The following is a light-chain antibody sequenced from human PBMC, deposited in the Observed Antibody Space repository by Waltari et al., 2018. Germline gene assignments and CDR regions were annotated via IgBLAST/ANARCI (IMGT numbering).Light chain of an antibody. CDR1: TSDVGSYDI. J-gene: IGLJ1*01. CDR3: CSYAGRGTYV. V-gene: IGLV2-23*02. Sequence: QSALTQPASVSGTPGQSITISCSGTTSDVGSYDILSWYQQHPGEAPKLLICEVFKRPPDTSSRFSGAKSGSTASLTISGLQPEDEADYYCCSYAGRGTYVFGSGTKVTVL. CDR2: EVF.